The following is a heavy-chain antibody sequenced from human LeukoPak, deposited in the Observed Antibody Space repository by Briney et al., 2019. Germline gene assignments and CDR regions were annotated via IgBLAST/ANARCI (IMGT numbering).Heavy chain of an antibody. V-gene: IGHV3-33*01. CDR2: IWYDGSNK. D-gene: IGHD3-9*01. Sequence: GGSLRLSCAASGFTFNNYGMHWVRQAPGKGLEWMALIWYDGSNKYYADSVKGRFTISRDNSKNTLYLQMNSLRAEDTAVYYCSREYFDWSRNYYYGMDVWGQGTTVTVPS. CDR3: SREYFDWSRNYYYGMDV. J-gene: IGHJ6*02. CDR1: GFTFNNYG.